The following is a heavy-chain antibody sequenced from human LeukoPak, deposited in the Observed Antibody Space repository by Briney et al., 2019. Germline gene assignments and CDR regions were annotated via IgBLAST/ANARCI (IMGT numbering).Heavy chain of an antibody. CDR3: ARDLSVFRYYFDY. J-gene: IGHJ4*02. Sequence: ASVKVSCKASGYTFSSYYMHWVRQAPGQGLEWMGIINPSSGSTSYAQKFQGRVTITRDTSASTAYMELSSLRSEDTAVYYCARDLSVFRYYFDYWGQGTLVTVSS. CDR2: INPSSGST. CDR1: GYTFSSYY. V-gene: IGHV1-46*01. D-gene: IGHD3-10*01.